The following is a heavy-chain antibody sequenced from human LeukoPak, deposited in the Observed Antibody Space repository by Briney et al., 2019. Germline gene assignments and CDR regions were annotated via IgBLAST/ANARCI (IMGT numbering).Heavy chain of an antibody. CDR2: VNHSGST. D-gene: IGHD3-22*01. Sequence: PSETLSLTCAVYGGSFSGYYWSWIRQPPGKGPEWIGEVNHSGSTNYNPSLKSRVTISVDTSKNQFSLKLSSVTAADTAVYYCARNPYYYDSSGLNWFDPWGQGTLVTVSS. J-gene: IGHJ5*02. V-gene: IGHV4-34*01. CDR1: GGSFSGYY. CDR3: ARNPYYYDSSGLNWFDP.